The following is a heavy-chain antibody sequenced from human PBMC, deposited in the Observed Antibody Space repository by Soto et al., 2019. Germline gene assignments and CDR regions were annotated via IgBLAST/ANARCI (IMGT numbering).Heavy chain of an antibody. V-gene: IGHV1-3*01. CDR1: GFSFSDNL. CDR2: INPDNGNT. Sequence: QVQLVQSGAEVRKPGASVNISCRASGFSFSDNLINWVRQAPGQSLAWMGWINPDNGNTRYSQTFQGRVTISRDSSVSIAYVEVSALTSEDTAVYYCACNILSGRPRASEAFGVCGLATVVTV. CDR3: ACNILSGRPRASEAFGV. J-gene: IGHJ3*01. D-gene: IGHD2-8*02.